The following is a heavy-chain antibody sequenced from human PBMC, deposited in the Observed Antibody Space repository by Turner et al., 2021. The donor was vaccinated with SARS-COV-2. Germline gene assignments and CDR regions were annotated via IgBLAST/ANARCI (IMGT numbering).Heavy chain of an antibody. V-gene: IGHV3-21*01. CDR3: AKVRVDVSKRSDAFDI. CDR1: GFAFNIYS. Sequence: EVQVVESGGGVVKPGGSLRLSCAASGFAFNIYSMNWVRQAPGKGLGWVSAISSSGRNVYYADSVKGRFTISRDNAKSSLYLQMNSLRVEDTALYYCAKVRVDVSKRSDAFDIWGQGTMVTVSS. D-gene: IGHD5-12*01. J-gene: IGHJ3*02. CDR2: ISSSGRNV.